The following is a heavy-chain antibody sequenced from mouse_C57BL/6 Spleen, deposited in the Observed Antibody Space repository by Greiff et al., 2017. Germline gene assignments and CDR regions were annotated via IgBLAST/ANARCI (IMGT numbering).Heavy chain of an antibody. J-gene: IGHJ2*01. CDR3: ARGITRGY. CDR2: IYPRDGST. Sequence: QVQLQQSGPELVKPGASVKLSCKASGYTITSYDINWVKQRPGQGLEWIGWIYPRDGSTKYNEKVKGKATLTVDTSSSTAYMQLHSLTSEDSAVYCGARGITRGYWGQGTTLTVSS. V-gene: IGHV1-85*01. D-gene: IGHD2-4*01. CDR1: GYTITSYD.